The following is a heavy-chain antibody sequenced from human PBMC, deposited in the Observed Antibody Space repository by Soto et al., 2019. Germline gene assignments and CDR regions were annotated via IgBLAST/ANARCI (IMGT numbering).Heavy chain of an antibody. CDR2: IYYSGST. Sequence: LSLTCTVSGGSISSSSYYWGWIRQPPGKGLEWIGSIYYSGSTYYNPSLKSRVTISVDTSKNQFSLKLSSVTAADTAVYYCARLQKYYYDSSGYPDYWGQGTLVTVSS. J-gene: IGHJ4*02. CDR3: ARLQKYYYDSSGYPDY. V-gene: IGHV4-39*01. CDR1: GGSISSSSYY. D-gene: IGHD3-22*01.